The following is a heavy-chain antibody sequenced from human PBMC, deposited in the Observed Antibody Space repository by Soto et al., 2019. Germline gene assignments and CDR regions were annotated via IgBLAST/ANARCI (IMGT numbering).Heavy chain of an antibody. CDR1: GFTFSSYW. D-gene: IGHD2-15*01. CDR2: IKQDGSEK. CDR3: ARDSYDCSGGRCYDY. Sequence: GGSLRLSCAASGFTFSSYWISWVRQAPGKGLEWVANIKQDGSEKYYVDSVKGRFTISRDKAKNSLYLQMNSLRAEDTAVYYCARDSYDCSGGRCYDYWGQGTLLPVSP. V-gene: IGHV3-7*03. J-gene: IGHJ4*02.